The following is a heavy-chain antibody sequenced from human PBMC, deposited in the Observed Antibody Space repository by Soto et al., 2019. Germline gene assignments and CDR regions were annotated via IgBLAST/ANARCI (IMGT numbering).Heavy chain of an antibody. CDR3: AKDLVAGSYYYYGMDV. CDR2: ISYDGSNK. J-gene: IGHJ6*02. CDR1: GFTFSSYG. Sequence: VGSLRLSCAASGFTFSSYGMHWVRQAPGKGLEWVAVISYDGSNKYYADSVKGRFTISRDNSKNTLYLQMNSLRAEDTAVYYCAKDLVAGSYYYYGMDVWGQGTTVTV. D-gene: IGHD6-19*01. V-gene: IGHV3-30*18.